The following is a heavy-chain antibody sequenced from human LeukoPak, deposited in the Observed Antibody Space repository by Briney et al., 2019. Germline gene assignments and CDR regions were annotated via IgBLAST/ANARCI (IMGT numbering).Heavy chain of an antibody. D-gene: IGHD2-2*01. CDR1: GFSLSTSGVG. V-gene: IGHV2-5*01. Sequence: SGPTLVNPTQTLTLTCTFSGFSLSTSGVGVGWIRQPPGKALEWLALIYWNDDKRYSPSLKSRLTITKDTSKNHVVLTMTNMDPVDTATYYCAHTVRAIVVVPASNWFDPWGQGTLVTVSS. CDR2: IYWNDDK. J-gene: IGHJ5*02. CDR3: AHTVRAIVVVPASNWFDP.